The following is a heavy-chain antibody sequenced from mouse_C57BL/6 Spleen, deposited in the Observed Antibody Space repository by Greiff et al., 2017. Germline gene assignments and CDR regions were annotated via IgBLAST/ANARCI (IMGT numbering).Heavy chain of an antibody. CDR3: ERWSFYYAMDY. CDR2: IYPSNGGT. J-gene: IGHJ4*01. CDR1: GYTFTSYW. V-gene: IGHV1-53*01. Sequence: VQLQQPGTELVKPGASVKLSCKASGYTFTSYWMHWVKQRPGQGLEWLGNIYPSNGGTNYNEMFKSKATLTVDKSSSTAYMQLSSLTSEDSAVYYCERWSFYYAMDYWGQGTSVTVSS.